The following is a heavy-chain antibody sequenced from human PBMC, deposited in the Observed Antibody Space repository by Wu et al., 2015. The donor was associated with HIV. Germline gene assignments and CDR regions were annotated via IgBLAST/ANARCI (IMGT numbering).Heavy chain of an antibody. CDR2: MNPNSGNT. CDR1: GYTFTSYD. V-gene: IGHV1-8*01. CDR3: ARLLKYYYIFDP. D-gene: IGHD3-10*01. J-gene: IGHJ5*02. Sequence: QVQLVQSGAEVKKPGASVKVSCRASGYTFTSYDINWVRQATGQGLEWMGWMNPNSGNTGYAQKFQGRVTMTRNTSISTAYMELSSLRSEDTAVYYCARLLKYYYIFDPWGQGTLVTVSS.